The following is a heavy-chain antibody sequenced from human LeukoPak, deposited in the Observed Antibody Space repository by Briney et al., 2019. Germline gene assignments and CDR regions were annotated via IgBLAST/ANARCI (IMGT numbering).Heavy chain of an antibody. CDR1: GGTFSSYA. CDR2: IIPIFGIA. CDR3: ARDCQTYSCALRYYGMDV. V-gene: IGHV1-69*04. D-gene: IGHD2-15*01. Sequence: SVKVSCKASGGTFSSYAISWVRQAPGQGLEWMGRIIPIFGIANYAQKFQGRVTITADKSTSTAYMELSSLRSEDTAVYYCARDCQTYSCALRYYGMDVWGQGTTVTVSS. J-gene: IGHJ6*02.